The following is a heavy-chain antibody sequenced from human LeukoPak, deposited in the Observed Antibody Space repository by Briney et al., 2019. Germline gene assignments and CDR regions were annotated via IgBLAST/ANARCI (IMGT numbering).Heavy chain of an antibody. CDR3: ARVGYYDSSGYAFDY. CDR2: IYYSGST. CDR1: GYSISSGYY. V-gene: IGHV4-38-2*02. D-gene: IGHD3-22*01. J-gene: IGHJ4*02. Sequence: PSETLSLTCNVSGYSISSGYYWGWIRQPPGKGLEWIGSIYYSGSTYYNPSLKSRVTISVDTSKNQFSLKLSSVTAADTAVYYCARVGYYDSSGYAFDYWGQGTLVTVSS.